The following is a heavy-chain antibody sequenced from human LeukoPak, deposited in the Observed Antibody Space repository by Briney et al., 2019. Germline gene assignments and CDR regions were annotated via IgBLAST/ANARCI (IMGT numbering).Heavy chain of an antibody. Sequence: SETLSLTCAVYGGSFSGYYWSWIRQPPGKGLEWIGSIYYSGRTSFNGSLKTRITMSVDMSKNQFSLKLTSVTTADTAVYFCARDSAGDYWLDPWGQGTPVTVSS. CDR1: GGSFSGYY. V-gene: IGHV4-59*01. J-gene: IGHJ5*02. CDR2: IYYSGRT. CDR3: ARDSAGDYWLDP. D-gene: IGHD7-27*01.